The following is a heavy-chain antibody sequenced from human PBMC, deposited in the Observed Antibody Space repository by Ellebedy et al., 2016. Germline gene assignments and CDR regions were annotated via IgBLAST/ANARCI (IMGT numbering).Heavy chain of an antibody. CDR1: GFTFSTYD. J-gene: IGHJ4*02. Sequence: GESLKISXAASGFTFSTYDMTWVRQAPGMGLEWVSGISGSGRNTYYADSVKGRFTISRDNSKNTLYLQMNSLRAEDTAVYYCAKDKWGGGVTMTGFDYWGQGTLVTVSS. CDR2: ISGSGRNT. V-gene: IGHV3-23*01. CDR3: AKDKWGGGVTMTGFDY. D-gene: IGHD3-16*01.